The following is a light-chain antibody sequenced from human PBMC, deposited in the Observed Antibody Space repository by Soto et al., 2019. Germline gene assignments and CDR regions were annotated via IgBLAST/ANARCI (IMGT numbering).Light chain of an antibody. CDR2: DNN. J-gene: IGLJ2*01. CDR3: ATWDGSLPGEV. V-gene: IGLV1-51*01. CDR1: SFDVGNRNY. Sequence: QSALTQPASVSGSPGQSITISFTGTSFDVGNRNYVSWYQQHPGKAPKLIIYDNNKRPSGIPDRFSGSKSGTSGTLDITGLQTGDEADYYCATWDGSLPGEVFGGGTKLTVL.